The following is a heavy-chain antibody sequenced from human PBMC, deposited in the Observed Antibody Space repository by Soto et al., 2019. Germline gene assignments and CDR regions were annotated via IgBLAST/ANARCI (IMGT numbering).Heavy chain of an antibody. J-gene: IGHJ4*02. D-gene: IGHD6-19*01. CDR1: GGSITRFY. CDR3: TRGSSGWFPRPLDY. Sequence: QVQLRESGPGLVKPSETLSLTCTVSGGSITRFYWSWVRQPPGKGLEWIGYIYYNGNTNYNPSLKSRVTISVDTSKNPFSLNLRSVTAADTAVYYCTRGSSGWFPRPLDYWGQGTLVTVSS. CDR2: IYYNGNT. V-gene: IGHV4-59*01.